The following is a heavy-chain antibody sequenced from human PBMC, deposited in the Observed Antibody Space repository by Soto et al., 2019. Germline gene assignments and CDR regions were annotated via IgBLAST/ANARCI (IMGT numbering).Heavy chain of an antibody. D-gene: IGHD7-27*01. CDR1: GHTFTKYG. V-gene: IGHV1-18*01. Sequence: QVQLTQSGADVKMPGASVKVSCKATGHTFTKYGISWVRQAPGQGLEWVGWISANRGHTNYAHKFQDRVTRTTDTSANTIYMQQRRLTTDDTGVYYCGRNGDECDKRYLDDWGQGTLVTVSS. CDR3: GRNGDECDKRYLDD. CDR2: ISANRGHT. J-gene: IGHJ4*02.